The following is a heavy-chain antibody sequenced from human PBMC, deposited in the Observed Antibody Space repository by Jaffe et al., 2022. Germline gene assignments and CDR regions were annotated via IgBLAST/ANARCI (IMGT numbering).Heavy chain of an antibody. CDR2: ISYDGSNK. D-gene: IGHD3-10*01. CDR1: GFTFSSYG. Sequence: QVQLVESGGGVVQPGRSLRLSCAASGFTFSSYGMHWVRQAPGKGLEWVAVISYDGSNKYYADSVKGRFTISRDNSKNTLYLQMNSLRAEDTAVYYCAKDRLNYYGSGGSDFNFDYWGQGTLVTVSS. V-gene: IGHV3-30*18. J-gene: IGHJ4*02. CDR3: AKDRLNYYGSGGSDFNFDY.